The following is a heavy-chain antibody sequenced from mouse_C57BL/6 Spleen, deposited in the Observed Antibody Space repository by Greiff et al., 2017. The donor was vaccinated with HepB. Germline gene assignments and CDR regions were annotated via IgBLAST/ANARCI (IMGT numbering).Heavy chain of an antibody. CDR3: LYYGSSH. D-gene: IGHD1-1*01. V-gene: IGHV1-85*01. CDR1: GYTFTSYD. Sequence: QVQLQQSGPELVKPGASVKLSCKASGYTFTSYDINWVKQRPGQGLEWIGWIYPRDGRTKYNEKFKGKATLTVDTSSSTAYMELHSLTSEDSAVYFCLYYGSSHWGQGTTLTVSS. J-gene: IGHJ2*01. CDR2: IYPRDGRT.